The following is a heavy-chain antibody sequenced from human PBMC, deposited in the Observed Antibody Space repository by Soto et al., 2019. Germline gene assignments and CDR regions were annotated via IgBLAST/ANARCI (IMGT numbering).Heavy chain of an antibody. D-gene: IGHD1-7*01. Sequence: SVQVSCKTSGGTFSSYAISWVRQAPGQGLEWMGGIIPIFGTANYAQKFQGRVTITADKSTSTAYMELSSLRSEDTAVYYCARDYNWNLDYYYYGMDVWSQGTTVTVSS. V-gene: IGHV1-69*06. J-gene: IGHJ6*02. CDR2: IIPIFGTA. CDR1: GGTFSSYA. CDR3: ARDYNWNLDYYYYGMDV.